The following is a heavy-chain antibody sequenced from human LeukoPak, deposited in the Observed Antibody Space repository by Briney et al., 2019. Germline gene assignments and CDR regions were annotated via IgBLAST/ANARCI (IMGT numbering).Heavy chain of an antibody. V-gene: IGHV3-64*01. CDR3: ARVRSRGVIIAAFDY. D-gene: IGHD3-10*01. Sequence: GGSLRLSCAASGFTFSSYAMHWVRQAPGKGLEYVSAISSNGGSTYYANSVKGRFTISRDNSKNTLYLQMGSLRAEDMAVYYCARVRSRGVIIAAFDYWGQGTLVTVSS. CDR2: ISSNGGST. CDR1: GFTFSSYA. J-gene: IGHJ4*02.